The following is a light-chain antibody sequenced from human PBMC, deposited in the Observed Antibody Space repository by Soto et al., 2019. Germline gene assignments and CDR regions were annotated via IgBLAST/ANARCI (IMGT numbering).Light chain of an antibody. CDR3: EQSGRSPPT. Sequence: DIQMTQSPSSLSASVGDRVTITCRASQSISSYLNWYQQKPGKAPKLLIYAASSLQSGVPSRFSCSGSRSDITLAISSLHPADFPPYYCEQSGRSPPTFGQGPVVEIK. CDR1: QSISSY. J-gene: IGKJ1*01. CDR2: AAS. V-gene: IGKV1-39*01.